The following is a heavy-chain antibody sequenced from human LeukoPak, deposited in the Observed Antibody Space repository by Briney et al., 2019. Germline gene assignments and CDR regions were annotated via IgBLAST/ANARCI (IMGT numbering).Heavy chain of an antibody. CDR1: GFTFYNSA. D-gene: IGHD2-21*01. V-gene: IGHV3-23*01. CDR2: ISGSGGST. CDR3: AKGSGATRPYYFDY. Sequence: GGSLRLSCAASGFTFYNSAMSWVRQAPGRGLEWVSAISGSGGSTYSADSVKGRFSISRDNSKNTLFLQMSSLRAEDTAVYYCAKGSGATRPYYFDYWGQGTLVTVSS. J-gene: IGHJ4*02.